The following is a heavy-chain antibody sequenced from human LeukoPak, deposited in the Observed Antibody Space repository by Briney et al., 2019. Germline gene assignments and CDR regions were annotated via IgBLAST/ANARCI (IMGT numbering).Heavy chain of an antibody. V-gene: IGHV3-11*01. D-gene: IGHD3-10*01. J-gene: IGHJ3*02. CDR3: ARVSLVRGVILWAFDI. CDR1: GFTFSDYY. CDR2: ISSSGSTI. Sequence: GGSLRLSCAASGFTFSDYYMSWIRQAPGKGLEWVSYISSSGSTIYYADSVKGRFTISRDSAKNSLYLQMNSLRAEDTAVYYCARVSLVRGVILWAFDIWGQGTMVTVSS.